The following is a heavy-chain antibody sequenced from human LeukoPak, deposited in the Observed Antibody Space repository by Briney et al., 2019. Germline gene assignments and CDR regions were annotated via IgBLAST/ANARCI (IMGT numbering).Heavy chain of an antibody. CDR3: ARSYSNHYYYMDV. D-gene: IGHD4-11*01. V-gene: IGHV4-59*08. Sequence: SETLSLTCTVSGGSISGYYWSWIRRPPGKGLEWIGYIYYSGSTNYNPSLKSRVTISLDTSKNQFSLKLNSVTAADTAMYYCARSYSNHYYYMDVWGKGTTVTVSS. J-gene: IGHJ6*03. CDR2: IYYSGST. CDR1: GGSISGYY.